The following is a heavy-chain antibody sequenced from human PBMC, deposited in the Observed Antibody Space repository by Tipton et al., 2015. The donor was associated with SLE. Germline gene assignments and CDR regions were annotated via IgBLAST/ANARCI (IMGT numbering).Heavy chain of an antibody. CDR3: ARRGQQLTTSYYYYYYMDV. V-gene: IGHV4-39*07. Sequence: TLSLTCTVSGGSISSSSYYWGWIRQPPGKGLEWIGSIYYSGSTYYNPSLKSRVTISVDTSKNQFSLKLSSVTAADTAVYYCARRGQQLTTSYYYYYYMDVWGKGTTVTVSS. D-gene: IGHD6-13*01. CDR2: IYYSGST. CDR1: GGSISSSSYY. J-gene: IGHJ6*03.